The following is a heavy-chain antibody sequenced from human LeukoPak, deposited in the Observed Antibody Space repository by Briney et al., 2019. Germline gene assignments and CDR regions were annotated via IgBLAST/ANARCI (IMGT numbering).Heavy chain of an antibody. Sequence: GGSLRLSCAASGFTFSSYAMSWVRQAPGKGLEWVSYISSSGSTIYYADSVKGRFTISRDNAKNSLYLQMNSLRAEDTAVYYCARDAQWLDDFDYWGQGTLVTVSS. D-gene: IGHD6-19*01. J-gene: IGHJ4*02. CDR1: GFTFSSYA. V-gene: IGHV3-48*03. CDR2: ISSSGSTI. CDR3: ARDAQWLDDFDY.